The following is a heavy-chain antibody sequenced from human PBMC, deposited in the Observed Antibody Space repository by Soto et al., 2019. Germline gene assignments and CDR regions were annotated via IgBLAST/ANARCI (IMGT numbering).Heavy chain of an antibody. Sequence: PGESLKISCKGSGYSFTSYWISWVRQMPGKGLEWMGRIDPSDSYTNYSPSFQGHVTISADKSISTAYLQWSSLKASDTAMYYCARVSWELLSYYYYGMDVWGQGTTVTVSS. V-gene: IGHV5-10-1*01. CDR3: ARVSWELLSYYYYGMDV. CDR1: GYSFTSYW. CDR2: IDPSDSYT. J-gene: IGHJ6*02. D-gene: IGHD1-26*01.